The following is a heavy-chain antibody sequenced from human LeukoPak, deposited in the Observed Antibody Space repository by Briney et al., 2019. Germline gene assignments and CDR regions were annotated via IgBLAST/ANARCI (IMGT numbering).Heavy chain of an antibody. Sequence: PGGSLRLSCAASGFTFSSYAMHWVRQAPGKGLEWVAVISYDGSNKYYADSVKGRFTISRDNSKNTLFLQMNSLRAEDMAVYYCARVSLYHYYMDVWGKGTTVTVSS. J-gene: IGHJ6*03. CDR2: ISYDGSNK. V-gene: IGHV3-30-3*01. CDR1: GFTFSSYA. CDR3: ARVSLYHYYMDV.